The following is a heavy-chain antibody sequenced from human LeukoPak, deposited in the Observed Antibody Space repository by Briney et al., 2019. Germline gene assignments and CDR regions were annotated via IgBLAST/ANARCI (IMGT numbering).Heavy chain of an antibody. CDR3: ARGDIPTAHY. J-gene: IGHJ4*02. CDR2: IYYSGST. Sequence: PSETLSLTGTVSGGSISSFSWSWIRQPPGKGLEWIGYIYYSGSTNYNPSLKSRVTISVDTSKNQFSLKLSSVTAADTAVYYCARGDIPTAHYWGQGTLVSVSS. CDR1: GGSISSFS. V-gene: IGHV4-59*01. D-gene: IGHD2-2*02.